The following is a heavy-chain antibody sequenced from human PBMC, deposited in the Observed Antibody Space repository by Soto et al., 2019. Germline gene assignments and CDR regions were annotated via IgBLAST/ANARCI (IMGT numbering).Heavy chain of an antibody. Sequence: QVQLQQWGAGLLKPSETLSLTCAVYGGSFSGYYWSWVRQPPGKGLEWIGEINHSGSTNYNPSLKRRVTISVDTSKNQFSLKLSSVTAADTAVYYCARGLPRFPYYYGMDVWGQGTTVTVSS. D-gene: IGHD3-3*01. CDR3: ARGLPRFPYYYGMDV. J-gene: IGHJ6*02. CDR2: INHSGST. V-gene: IGHV4-34*01. CDR1: GGSFSGYY.